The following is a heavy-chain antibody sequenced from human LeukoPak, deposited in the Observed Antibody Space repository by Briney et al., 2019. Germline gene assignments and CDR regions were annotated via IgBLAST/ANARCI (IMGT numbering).Heavy chain of an antibody. Sequence: SVKVSCKASGGPFNSYALNWVRQAPGQGLEWMGRIIVILGVTNYAQRFQGRVTITADKSTTTAYMELSSLTSHDTAVYYCARYIHPQGIVGSAMDVWGQGTTVIVSS. CDR3: ARYIHPQGIVGSAMDV. V-gene: IGHV1-69*04. CDR1: GGPFNSYA. D-gene: IGHD3-3*02. J-gene: IGHJ6*02. CDR2: IIVILGVT.